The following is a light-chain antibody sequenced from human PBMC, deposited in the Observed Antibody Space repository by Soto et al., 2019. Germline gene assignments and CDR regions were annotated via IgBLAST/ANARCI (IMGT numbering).Light chain of an antibody. CDR1: QGIRRW. V-gene: IGKV1-12*01. CDR3: QQANSYPPFT. CDR2: AAS. J-gene: IGKJ3*01. Sequence: DIQMTQSPSSVSASVGDRVTITCRASQGIRRWLAWYQQKPGKAPKLLIYAASSLQSGVPSRLSGSGSGTDFTLTISSLQPEDFATYYCQQANSYPPFTFGPGTKVDIK.